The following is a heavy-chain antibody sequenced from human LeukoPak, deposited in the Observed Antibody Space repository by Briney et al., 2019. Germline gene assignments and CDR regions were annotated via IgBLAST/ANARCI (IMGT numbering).Heavy chain of an antibody. Sequence: PGGSLRLSCAASGFTFSSYAVSWVRQAPGKGLEWVSAISGSGGSTYYADSVKGRFTISRDNSKNTLYLQMNSLRAEDTAVYYCAKGESYDYVWGSYRFGWFDPWGQGTLVTVSS. V-gene: IGHV3-23*01. D-gene: IGHD3-16*02. CDR3: AKGESYDYVWGSYRFGWFDP. J-gene: IGHJ5*02. CDR1: GFTFSSYA. CDR2: ISGSGGST.